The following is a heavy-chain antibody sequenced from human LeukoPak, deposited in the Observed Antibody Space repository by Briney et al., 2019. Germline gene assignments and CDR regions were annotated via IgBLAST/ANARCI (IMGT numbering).Heavy chain of an antibody. D-gene: IGHD3-22*01. Sequence: GGSLRLSCAASGFTFDDYTMHWVRQAPGKGLEWVSLISWDGGSTYYADSVKGRFTISRDNAKNSLYLQMNSLRAEDTAVYYCAREGDSVTMIVPHFDYWGQGTLVTVSS. CDR1: GFTFDDYT. V-gene: IGHV3-43*01. J-gene: IGHJ4*02. CDR3: AREGDSVTMIVPHFDY. CDR2: ISWDGGST.